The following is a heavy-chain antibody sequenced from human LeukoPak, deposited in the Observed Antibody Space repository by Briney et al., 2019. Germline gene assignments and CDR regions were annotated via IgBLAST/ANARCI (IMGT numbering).Heavy chain of an antibody. CDR2: IVVGSGNT. D-gene: IGHD3-9*01. J-gene: IGHJ4*02. Sequence: ASVKVSCKASGFTLSSSAMQWVRQARGQRLERMGWIVVGSGNTNYAQKFQERVTITRDMSTSTAYMELSSLRSEDTAVYYCAAGRYFDLVDYWGQGTLVTVSS. CDR1: GFTLSSSA. V-gene: IGHV1-58*02. CDR3: AAGRYFDLVDY.